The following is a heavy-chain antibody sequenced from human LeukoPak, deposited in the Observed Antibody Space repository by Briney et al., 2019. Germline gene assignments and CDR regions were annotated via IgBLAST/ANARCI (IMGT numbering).Heavy chain of an antibody. J-gene: IGHJ4*02. D-gene: IGHD6-19*01. CDR2: IWYDGSNK. Sequence: GGSLRLSRAASGFTFSSYGMHWVRQAPGKGLEWVAVIWYDGSNKYYADSVKGRFTISRDNSKNTLYLQMNSLRAEDTAVYYCARDYSSGWDSDYFDYWGQGTLVTVSS. CDR1: GFTFSSYG. V-gene: IGHV3-33*01. CDR3: ARDYSSGWDSDYFDY.